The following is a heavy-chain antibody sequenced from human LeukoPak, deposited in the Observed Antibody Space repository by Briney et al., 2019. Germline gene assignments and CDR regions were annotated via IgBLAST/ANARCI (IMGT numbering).Heavy chain of an antibody. CDR1: GFTFSSYA. D-gene: IGHD6-19*01. V-gene: IGHV3-23*01. Sequence: GGSLRLSCAASGFTFSSYAMSWVRQAPGKGLEWVSAITGSGGSTYYTDSAKGRFTISRDNSKNTVYLQMNSLRAEDTAVYYRAKDGRAYGSGWYTFDYWGQGTLVTVSS. J-gene: IGHJ4*02. CDR3: AKDGRAYGSGWYTFDY. CDR2: ITGSGGST.